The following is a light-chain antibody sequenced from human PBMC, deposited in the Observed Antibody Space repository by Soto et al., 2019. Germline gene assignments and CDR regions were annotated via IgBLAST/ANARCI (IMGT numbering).Light chain of an antibody. CDR1: QSVSSN. CDR2: GAS. CDR3: QQYNNWPPLT. Sequence: EIVMTQSPATLSVSPGERATLSCRASQSVSSNLAWYQQKPGQGPRLLIYGASTRATGIPARFSGSGSGTEFTLPISSLQSEDFAVYYCQQYNNWPPLTFGGGTKVEIK. V-gene: IGKV3-15*01. J-gene: IGKJ4*01.